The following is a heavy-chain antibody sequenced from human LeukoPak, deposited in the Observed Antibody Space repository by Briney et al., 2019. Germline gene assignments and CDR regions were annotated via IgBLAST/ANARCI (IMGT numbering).Heavy chain of an antibody. CDR1: GFTYNNYA. CDR2: ISSNGDST. D-gene: IGHD3-10*01. J-gene: IGHJ5*02. CDR3: AKSHYFNSGSFYT. V-gene: IGHV3-23*01. Sequence: GGSLRLSCAASGFTYNNYAMTWVRQAPGKGLEWVTTISSNGDSTYYADPVKGRLTISRDNSKTTLYLQMNSLRAEDTAVYYCAKSHYFNSGSFYTWGRGTLVTVSS.